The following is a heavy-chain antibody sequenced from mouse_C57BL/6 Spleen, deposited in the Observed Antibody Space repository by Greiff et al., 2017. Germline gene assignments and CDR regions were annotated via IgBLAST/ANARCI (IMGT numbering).Heavy chain of an antibody. Sequence: EVKLVESGGGLVQPGGSLKLSCAASGFTFSDYYMYWVRQTPEKRLEWVAYISNGGGSTYYPDTVKGRFTISRDNAKNTLYLQMSRLKSEDTAMYYCACITTVVGWYFDVWGTGTTVTVSS. V-gene: IGHV5-12*01. CDR3: ACITTVVGWYFDV. CDR2: ISNGGGST. CDR1: GFTFSDYY. J-gene: IGHJ1*03. D-gene: IGHD1-1*01.